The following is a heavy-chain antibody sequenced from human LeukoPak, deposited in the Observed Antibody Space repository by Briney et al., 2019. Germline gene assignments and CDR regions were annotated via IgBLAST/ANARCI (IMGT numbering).Heavy chain of an antibody. CDR2: IKQDGSEK. CDR3: AREVYYYDSSGAFDY. CDR1: GFTFSSYW. J-gene: IGHJ4*02. Sequence: GGSLRLSCAASGFTFSSYWMSWVRQAPGKGLEWVANIKQDGSEKYYVDSVKGRFTISRDNAKNSLYLQMNSLRAEDTAVYYRAREVYYYDSSGAFDYWGQGTLVTVSS. V-gene: IGHV3-7*01. D-gene: IGHD3-22*01.